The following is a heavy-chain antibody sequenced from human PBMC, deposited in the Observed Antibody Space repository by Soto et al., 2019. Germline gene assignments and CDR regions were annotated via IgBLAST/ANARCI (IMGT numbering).Heavy chain of an antibody. CDR3: TTDPDRAYYYYGMDV. D-gene: IGHD2-15*01. CDR2: IKSKTDGGTT. CDR1: GFTFSNAW. Sequence: GSLRLSCAASGFTFSNAWMNWVRQAPGKGLEWVGRIKSKTDGGTTDYAAPVKGRLTISREDSKNTLYLQMNSLKTEDTAVYYCTTDPDRAYYYYGMDVWGQGTTVTVSS. V-gene: IGHV3-15*07. J-gene: IGHJ6*02.